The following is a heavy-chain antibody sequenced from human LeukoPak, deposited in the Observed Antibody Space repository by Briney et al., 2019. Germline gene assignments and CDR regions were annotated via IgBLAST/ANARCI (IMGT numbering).Heavy chain of an antibody. CDR1: GYTFTGYY. CDR3: ARRRDSGSLQHFDY. J-gene: IGHJ4*02. D-gene: IGHD1-26*01. V-gene: IGHV1-18*04. Sequence: ASVKVSCKASGYTFTGYYMHWVRQAPGQGLEWMGWMNPNSGNTNYAQKLQGRVTMTTDTSTSTAYMELRSLRSDDTAVYYCARRRDSGSLQHFDYWGQGTLVTVSS. CDR2: MNPNSGNT.